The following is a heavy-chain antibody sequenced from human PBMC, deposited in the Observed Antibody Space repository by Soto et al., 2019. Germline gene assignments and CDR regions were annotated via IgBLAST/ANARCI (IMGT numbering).Heavy chain of an antibody. V-gene: IGHV1-69*13. J-gene: IGHJ6*02. CDR2: IIPIFGAA. D-gene: IGHD6-19*01. CDR3: ARPQAVATRLVYYYYYGMDV. CDR1: GGTFSSYA. Sequence: SVKVSCKASGGTFSSYAISWVRQAPGQGLEWMGGIIPIFGAANYAQKFQGRVTITADESTSTAYMELSSLRPEDTAVYYCARPQAVATRLVYYYYYGMDVWGQGTTVT.